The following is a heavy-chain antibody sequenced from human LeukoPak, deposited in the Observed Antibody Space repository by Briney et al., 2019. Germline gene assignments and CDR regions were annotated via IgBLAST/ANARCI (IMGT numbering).Heavy chain of an antibody. J-gene: IGHJ4*02. Sequence: PGGSLRLSCAATGFIFSSYWMTWVRQAPGKGLEWVANIKTDGSEKYYVDSVKGRLTISRDNDKNSLYLQMNSLRAEDTAVYYCATLGGDYWGQGTLVTVSS. CDR2: IKTDGSEK. CDR3: ATLGGDY. CDR1: GFIFSSYW. D-gene: IGHD7-27*01. V-gene: IGHV3-7*05.